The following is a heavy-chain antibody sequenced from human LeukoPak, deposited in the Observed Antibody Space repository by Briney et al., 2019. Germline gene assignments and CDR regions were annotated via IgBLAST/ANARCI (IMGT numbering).Heavy chain of an antibody. J-gene: IGHJ4*02. Sequence: PGGSLRLSCAASGFTFSSFWMGWVRQAPGKGLEWVANIKQDGSEKYYVDSVKGRFTISRDNAKNSLYLQMNSLRDEDTAVYYCARASRSGSYYFDYWGQGTVVTVSS. D-gene: IGHD3-10*01. CDR3: ARASRSGSYYFDY. CDR2: IKQDGSEK. V-gene: IGHV3-7*02. CDR1: GFTFSSFW.